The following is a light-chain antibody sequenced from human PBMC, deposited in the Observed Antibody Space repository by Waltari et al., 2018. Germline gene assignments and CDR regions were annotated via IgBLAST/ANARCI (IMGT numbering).Light chain of an antibody. J-gene: IGKJ4*01. CDR2: GAF. Sequence: EIVLTQPPGTLSLSPGEGATLSCRTSQTIRPTYLAWYQQKPGQAPTLLIYGAFTRATGIPDRFTGSGSGTDFSLTISSLEPEDFATYYCQQYDVSPLTFGGGTKVEIK. V-gene: IGKV3-20*01. CDR3: QQYDVSPLT. CDR1: QTIRPTY.